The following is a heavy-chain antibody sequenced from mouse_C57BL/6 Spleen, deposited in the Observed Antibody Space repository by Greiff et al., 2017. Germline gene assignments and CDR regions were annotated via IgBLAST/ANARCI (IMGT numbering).Heavy chain of an antibody. Sequence: VQPQQSGPELVKPGASVKISCTASGYSFTDYNMNWVKQSHGKSLEWIGVINPNYGTTSYNQKFKGKATLTVDPSSSTAYMQLNSLTSEDSAVYDSARRYYYAMDYWGQGTSGTVSS. J-gene: IGHJ4*01. CDR1: GYSFTDYN. V-gene: IGHV1-39*01. CDR2: INPNYGTT. CDR3: ARRYYYAMDY.